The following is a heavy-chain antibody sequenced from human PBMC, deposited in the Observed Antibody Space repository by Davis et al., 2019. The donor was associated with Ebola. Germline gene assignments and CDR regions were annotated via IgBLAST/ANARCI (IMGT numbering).Heavy chain of an antibody. CDR2: INHSGST. D-gene: IGHD3-10*01. CDR3: ARHEVGSLWFGELLFVPNGMDV. J-gene: IGHJ6*04. Sequence: MPSETLSLTCAVYGWSFSGYYWSWIRQPPGKGLEWIGEINHSGSTNYNPSLKSRVTISVDTSKNQFSLRLNTVTAADTAVYYCARHEVGSLWFGELLFVPNGMDVWGKGTTVTVSS. V-gene: IGHV4-34*01. CDR1: GWSFSGYY.